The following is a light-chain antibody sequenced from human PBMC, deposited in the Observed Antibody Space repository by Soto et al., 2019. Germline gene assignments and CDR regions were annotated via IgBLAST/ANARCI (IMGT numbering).Light chain of an antibody. CDR3: QQYGSSPLT. CDR2: AAY. Sequence: EIVLTQSPGTLSLSPGERATLSCRASQSVSSSYFAWYQQQPGQATRLLIYAAYSRATGITDRFSGSGSGTDFTLPISRLEPEDVAVDYCQQYGSSPLTFGQGTKVEIK. V-gene: IGKV3-20*01. J-gene: IGKJ1*01. CDR1: QSVSSSY.